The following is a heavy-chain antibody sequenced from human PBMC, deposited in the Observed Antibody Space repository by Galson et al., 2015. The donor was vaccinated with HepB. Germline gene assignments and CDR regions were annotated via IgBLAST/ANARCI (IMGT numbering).Heavy chain of an antibody. J-gene: IGHJ6*04. CDR1: GFTFDDYA. Sequence: SLRLSCAASGFTFDDYAMHWVRQAPGKGLEWVSGISWNSGNIGYADSVKGRFTISRDNAKNSLYLQMNSLRAEDTALYYCVKVRRFLGGMDVWGKGTTVTVSS. D-gene: IGHD3-3*01. CDR2: ISWNSGNI. V-gene: IGHV3-9*01. CDR3: VKVRRFLGGMDV.